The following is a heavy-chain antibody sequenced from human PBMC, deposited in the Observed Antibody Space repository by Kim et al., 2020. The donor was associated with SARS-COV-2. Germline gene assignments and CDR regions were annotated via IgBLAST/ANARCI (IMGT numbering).Heavy chain of an antibody. CDR3: ASDXXGISIAAFDI. CDR1: GFIFSDYY. Sequence: GGSLRLSCAASGFIFSDYYMTWIRQAPGKGLEWVSYISRNSYYTNYADSVKGRFTRSRDDAKNSLYLQMNSLRAEDTAVYYCASDXXGISIAAFDIWGLGXMVTVS. D-gene: IGHD3-3*02. J-gene: IGHJ3*02. CDR2: ISRNSYYT. V-gene: IGHV3-11*06.